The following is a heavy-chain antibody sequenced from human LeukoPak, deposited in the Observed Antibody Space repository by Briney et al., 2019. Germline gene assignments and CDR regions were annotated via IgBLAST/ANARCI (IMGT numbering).Heavy chain of an antibody. D-gene: IGHD2-2*02. V-gene: IGHV1-69*05. CDR1: GGTFSSYA. J-gene: IGHJ5*02. CDR2: IFPIFVTA. CDR3: ARDGQDCSSTSCYTSWFDP. Sequence: ASVTVSCKASGGTFSSYAISWVRQAPGQGLEWMGGIFPIFVTANYAQKYQGRVTITTDESTSTAYMELNSLRSEDTAVYYCARDGQDCSSTSCYTSWFDPWGQGTLVAVSA.